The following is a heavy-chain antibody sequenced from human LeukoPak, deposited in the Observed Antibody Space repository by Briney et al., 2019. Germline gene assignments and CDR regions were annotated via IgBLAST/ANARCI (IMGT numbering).Heavy chain of an antibody. CDR1: GGSISSYY. J-gene: IGHJ4*02. CDR2: IYYSGST. D-gene: IGHD1-26*01. V-gene: IGHV4-39*01. Sequence: SETLSLTCTVSGGSISSYYWGWIRQPPGKGLEWIGSIYYSGSTYYNPSLKSRVTISVDTSKNQFSLKLSSVTAADTAVYYCARQDSEWELVDYRGQGTLVTVSS. CDR3: ARQDSEWELVDY.